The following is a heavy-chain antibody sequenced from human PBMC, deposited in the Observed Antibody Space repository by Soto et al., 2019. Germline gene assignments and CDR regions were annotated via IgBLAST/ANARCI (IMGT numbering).Heavy chain of an antibody. J-gene: IGHJ4*02. V-gene: IGHV4-59*01. Sequence: SETLSLTCSVSGASINNYYWSWIRQPPGKGLEWIGFVYYTGSTITKYNPSLQSRVAMSVDSSKNQFSLKVTSMTAEDTAVYYCAKENQHLVHDYWGQGTLVTVSS. CDR3: AKENQHLVHDY. CDR1: GASINNYY. D-gene: IGHD6-13*01. CDR2: VYYTGSTIT.